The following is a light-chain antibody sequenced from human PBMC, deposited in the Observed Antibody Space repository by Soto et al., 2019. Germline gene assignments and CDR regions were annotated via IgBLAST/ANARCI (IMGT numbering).Light chain of an antibody. CDR2: AAS. J-gene: IGKJ1*01. CDR1: QDIRND. V-gene: IGKV1-17*02. Sequence: DIQMTQYKSSLSASVGDSVTITCRPSQDIRNDLGWFQVKPGKAPKSLIYAASRLQSGVPSRFSGSGSETEFSLTIINLQPEDFATYFCVQYNIYPWTFGQGTKVDIK. CDR3: VQYNIYPWT.